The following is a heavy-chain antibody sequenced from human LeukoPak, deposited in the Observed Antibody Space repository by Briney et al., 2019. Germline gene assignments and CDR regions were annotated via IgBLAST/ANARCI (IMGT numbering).Heavy chain of an antibody. D-gene: IGHD5-12*01. Sequence: SQTLSLTCTVSGGSVSSGGYYWSWIRQHPGKGLEWIGYIYYSGSTYYTPSLKNRVTISVATSKNQFSLRLSSVTAVDTAVYYCARGGGGYSWYFDLWGRGTLVTVSS. J-gene: IGHJ2*01. CDR3: ARGGGGYSWYFDL. CDR2: IYYSGST. CDR1: GGSVSSGGYY. V-gene: IGHV4-31*03.